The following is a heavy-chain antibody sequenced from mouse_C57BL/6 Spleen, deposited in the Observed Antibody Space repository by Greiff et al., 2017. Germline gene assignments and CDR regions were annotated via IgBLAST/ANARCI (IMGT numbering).Heavy chain of an antibody. CDR2: ISDGGSYT. CDR1: GFTFSSYA. Sequence: EVKLMESGGGLVKPGGSLKLSCAASGFTFSSYAMSWVRQTPEKRLEWVATISDGGSYTYYPDNVKGRFTISRDNAKNNLYLQMSHLNSEDTAMYYCAANWAFAYWGQGTLVTVSA. CDR3: AANWAFAY. D-gene: IGHD4-1*02. V-gene: IGHV5-4*03. J-gene: IGHJ3*01.